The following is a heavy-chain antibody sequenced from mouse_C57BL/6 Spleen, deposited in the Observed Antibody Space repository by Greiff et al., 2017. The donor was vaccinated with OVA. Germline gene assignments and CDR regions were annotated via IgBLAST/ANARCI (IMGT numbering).Heavy chain of an antibody. CDR1: GYAFSSYW. Sequence: VQLQQSGAELVKPGASVKISCKASGYAFSSYWMNWVKQRPGKGLEWIGQIYPGDGDTNYNGKFKGKATLTADKSSSTAYMQLSSLTSEDSAVYFCARRDYDYVYFDYWGQGTTLTVSS. CDR2: IYPGDGDT. J-gene: IGHJ2*01. D-gene: IGHD2-4*01. V-gene: IGHV1-80*01. CDR3: ARRDYDYVYFDY.